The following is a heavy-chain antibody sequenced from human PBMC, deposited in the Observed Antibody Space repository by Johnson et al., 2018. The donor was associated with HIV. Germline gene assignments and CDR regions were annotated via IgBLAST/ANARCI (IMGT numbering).Heavy chain of an antibody. V-gene: IGHV3-9*01. CDR1: GFTFDDYA. J-gene: IGHJ3*02. D-gene: IGHD1-26*01. CDR3: ARFLSWGDAFDI. Sequence: VQLVESGGGLVQPGRSLRLSCAASGFTFDDYAMHWVRQAPGKGLEWVSGISWNSGSIGYADSVKGRFTISRDNAKNSLYLQMNSLRAEDTALYYCARFLSWGDAFDIWGQGTMVTVSS. CDR2: ISWNSGSI.